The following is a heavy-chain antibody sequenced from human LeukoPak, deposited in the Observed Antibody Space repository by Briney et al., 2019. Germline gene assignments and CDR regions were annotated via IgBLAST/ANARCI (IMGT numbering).Heavy chain of an antibody. CDR3: ARHYGYFDLRFDY. J-gene: IGHJ4*02. V-gene: IGHV5-51*01. CDR2: IYPGDSDT. D-gene: IGHD4-17*01. Sequence: GESLKISCKGSGYSFTSYWIGWVRQMPGKGLEWMGIIYPGDSDTRYSPSFQGQVTISADKSISTAFLQWSSLKASDTAIYYCARHYGYFDLRFDYWGQGTLVTVSS. CDR1: GYSFTSYW.